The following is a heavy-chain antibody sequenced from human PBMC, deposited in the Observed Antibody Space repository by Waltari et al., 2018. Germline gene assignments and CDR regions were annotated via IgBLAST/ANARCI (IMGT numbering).Heavy chain of an antibody. D-gene: IGHD3-22*01. CDR3: ARGHPRFDYEKSDYYAYWFDP. Sequence: QVELQQWGAGLLRPSETLSLTCSVSGGAFDSYYWTWIRQAPGRGLEWLGEVNPTGSTKYNPSLKSRLSLSVETSRNQVSLKMTSVTGADTAVYFCARGHPRFDYEKSDYYAYWFDPWGQGTQVTVSS. J-gene: IGHJ5*02. CDR2: VNPTGST. V-gene: IGHV4-34*01. CDR1: GGAFDSYY.